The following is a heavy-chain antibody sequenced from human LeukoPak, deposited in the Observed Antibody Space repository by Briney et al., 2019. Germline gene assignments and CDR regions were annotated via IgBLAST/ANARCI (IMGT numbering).Heavy chain of an antibody. V-gene: IGHV3-30*03. D-gene: IGHD3-10*01. Sequence: PGRSLRLSCAASGFTFSNYGMHWVRQAPGKGLEWVALISYDGSNKYYADSVKGRFTISRDNSKNTLYLQMNSLRAEDTAVYYCASTFRYGSGSLDDYWGQGTLVTVSS. J-gene: IGHJ4*02. CDR1: GFTFSNYG. CDR2: ISYDGSNK. CDR3: ASTFRYGSGSLDDY.